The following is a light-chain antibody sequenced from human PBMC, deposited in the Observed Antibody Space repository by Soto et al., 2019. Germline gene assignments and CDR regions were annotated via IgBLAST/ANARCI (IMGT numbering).Light chain of an antibody. V-gene: IGKV3-20*01. J-gene: IGKJ2*01. CDR3: QQYGSSPT. CDR2: GAS. CDR1: QSVSSSY. Sequence: EIVLTQSPGTLSLAPGERATLSCRASQSVSSSYLAWYQQKLGQAPRLLIYGASSKATGNPDRFSGSRSGTYYTLTISRLEHEDFAVYYCQQYGSSPTFGQGTKLEIK.